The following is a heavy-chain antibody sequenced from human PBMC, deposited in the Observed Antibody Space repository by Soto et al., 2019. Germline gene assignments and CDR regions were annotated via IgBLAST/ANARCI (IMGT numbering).Heavy chain of an antibody. J-gene: IGHJ6*03. V-gene: IGHV1-46*03. CDR3: ARDQVGGSYDILTGYYKSYYYYMDV. CDR2: INPSGGST. CDR1: GYTFTSYY. Sequence: QVQLVQSGAEVKKPGASVKVSCKASGYTFTSYYMHWVRQAPGQGLEWMGIINPSGGSTSYAQKFQGRVNMTRDTSTSTVYMELSSLRSEDTAVYYCARDQVGGSYDILTGYYKSYYYYMDVWGKGTTVTVSS. D-gene: IGHD3-9*01.